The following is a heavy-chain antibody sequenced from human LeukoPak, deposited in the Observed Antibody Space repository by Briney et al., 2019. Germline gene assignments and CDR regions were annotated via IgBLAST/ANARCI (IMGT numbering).Heavy chain of an antibody. V-gene: IGHV1-69*06. D-gene: IGHD6-13*01. CDR2: IIPIFGTA. Sequence: GASVKVSCKASGGTFSSYAISWVRQAPGQGLEWMGGIIPIFGTANYAQKFQGRVTITADKSTSTAYMELSSLRSEDTAVYYCASSSSWTRPYYYYMDVWGKGTTVTVSS. CDR1: GGTFSSYA. CDR3: ASSSSWTRPYYYYMDV. J-gene: IGHJ6*03.